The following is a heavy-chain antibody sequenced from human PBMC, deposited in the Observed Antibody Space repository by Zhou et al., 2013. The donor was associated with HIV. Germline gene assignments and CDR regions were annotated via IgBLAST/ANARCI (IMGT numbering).Heavy chain of an antibody. CDR2: IIPVFGIP. Sequence: QVQLVQSGAEGKKPGSSVRVSCKASGGSFSNFAITWVRQAPGQGLEWMGRIIPVFGIPNYAQKFQGRVTITADKSTNTAYMELTSLTSEDTAVYYCARESAANLYYYYYMDVWGKGTTVTVSS. CDR1: GGSFSNFA. D-gene: IGHD2-15*01. J-gene: IGHJ6*03. CDR3: ARESAANLYYYYYMDV. V-gene: IGHV1-69*04.